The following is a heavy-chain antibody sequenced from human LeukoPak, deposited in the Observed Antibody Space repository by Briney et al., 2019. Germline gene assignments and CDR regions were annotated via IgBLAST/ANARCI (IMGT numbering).Heavy chain of an antibody. CDR1: GGSFSGYY. V-gene: IGHV4-34*01. J-gene: IGHJ4*02. CDR3: ARALRLYYFDY. CDR2: INHSGST. Sequence: SETLSLTCAVYGGSFSGYYWSWIRQPPGKGLEWIGEINHSGSTNYNPSLKSRVTISVDTSKNQFSLKLTSVTAADTAVYYCARALRLYYFDYWGQGTLVTVSS. D-gene: IGHD2/OR15-2a*01.